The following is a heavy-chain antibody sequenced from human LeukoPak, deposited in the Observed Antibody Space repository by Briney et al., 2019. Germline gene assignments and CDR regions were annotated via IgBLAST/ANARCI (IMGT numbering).Heavy chain of an antibody. D-gene: IGHD5-18*01. CDR1: GGSFSGYY. Sequence: TSETLSLTCAVYGGSFSGYYWSWIRQPPGKGLEWIGEINHSGSTSYNPSLKSRVTISVDTSKNQFSLKLSSVTAADTAVYYCARGQYGGYSYGPTPNWFDPWGQGTLVTVSS. V-gene: IGHV4-34*01. CDR3: ARGQYGGYSYGPTPNWFDP. J-gene: IGHJ5*02. CDR2: INHSGST.